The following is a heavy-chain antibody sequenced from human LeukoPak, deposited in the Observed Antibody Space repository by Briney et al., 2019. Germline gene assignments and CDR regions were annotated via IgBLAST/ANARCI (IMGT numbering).Heavy chain of an antibody. V-gene: IGHV4-39*01. CDR2: IYYGGTT. D-gene: IGHD4-17*01. CDR1: GGSISSSSYY. Sequence: PSETLSLTCTVSGGSISSSSYYWGWIRQPPGKGLEWIGSIYYGGTTYYNPSLKSRVTISVDTSKNQFSLKLSSVTAADTAVYYCARFRPGYGDYFDYWGQGTLVTVSS. J-gene: IGHJ4*02. CDR3: ARFRPGYGDYFDY.